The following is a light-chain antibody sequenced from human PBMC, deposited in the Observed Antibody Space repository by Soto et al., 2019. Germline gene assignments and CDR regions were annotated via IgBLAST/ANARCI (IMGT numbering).Light chain of an antibody. CDR1: QSISSY. J-gene: IGKJ1*01. V-gene: IGKV1-39*01. CDR3: QQSYSTLGT. CDR2: AAS. Sequence: DIQMTQSPSSLSASVGDRVTITCRASQSISSYFNWYQQKPGKAPKLLIYAASSLQSWVPSRFSGSGSGTDFTLTISSLQPEDFATYYCQQSYSTLGTFGQGTKVEIK.